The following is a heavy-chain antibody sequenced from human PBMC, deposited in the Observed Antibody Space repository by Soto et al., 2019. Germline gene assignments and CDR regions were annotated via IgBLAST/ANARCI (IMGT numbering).Heavy chain of an antibody. CDR2: ISAYNGNT. CDR1: GYGFTSYG. J-gene: IGHJ5*02. CDR3: ARDPGCTNGVCYADNWFDP. V-gene: IGHV1-18*04. D-gene: IGHD2-8*01. Sequence: ASVELCCKACGYGFTSYGMSWVRQAHGQGLEWMGWISAYNGNTNYAQKLQGRGTMTTDTSTSTAYMELRSLRSDDTAVYYCARDPGCTNGVCYADNWFDPSGQGPLVTVSS.